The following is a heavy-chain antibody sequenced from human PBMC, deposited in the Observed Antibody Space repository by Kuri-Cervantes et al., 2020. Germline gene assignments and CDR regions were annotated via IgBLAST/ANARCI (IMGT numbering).Heavy chain of an antibody. D-gene: IGHD4-17*01. V-gene: IGHV3-23*01. J-gene: IGHJ6*02. Sequence: GESLKISCAASGFTVSSNYMSWVRQAPGKGLEWVSAISGSGGSTYYADSVKGRFTISRDNSKNTLYLQMNSLRAEDTAVYYCAKSLNYGDYVNYYYYGMDVWGQGTTVTVSS. CDR2: ISGSGGST. CDR3: AKSLNYGDYVNYYYYGMDV. CDR1: GFTVSSNY.